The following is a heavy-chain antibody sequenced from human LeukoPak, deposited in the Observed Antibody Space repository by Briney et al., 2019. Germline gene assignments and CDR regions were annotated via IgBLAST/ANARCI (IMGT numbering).Heavy chain of an antibody. CDR3: ARGDIVVVPAAIPFDY. CDR1: GGSIGSSSCY. J-gene: IGHJ4*02. Sequence: AGTLSLTCTVSGGSIGSSSCYWGGLRQPPGKGLEWIGSIYYSGSTYYNPSLKSRVTISVDTSNNQSSLKLNSVTAADTAVYYCARGDIVVVPAAIPFDYWGQGTLVTVSS. D-gene: IGHD2-2*01. V-gene: IGHV4-39*07. CDR2: IYYSGST.